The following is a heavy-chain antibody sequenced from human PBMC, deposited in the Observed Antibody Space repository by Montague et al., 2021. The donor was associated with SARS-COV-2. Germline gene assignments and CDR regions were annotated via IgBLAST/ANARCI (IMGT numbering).Heavy chain of an antibody. V-gene: IGHV4-4*07. Sequence: SETLSLTCTVTGSISGYYWTWIRQSAGKGLEWIGRISSSGGIDYNASLKSRVTMSLDTSKIQLSLKLSSVTAADTAVYYCARQYIGYNRRFDYWGQGALVTDSP. D-gene: IGHD5-12*01. CDR1: GSISGYY. J-gene: IGHJ4*02. CDR2: ISSSGGI. CDR3: ARQYIGYNRRFDY.